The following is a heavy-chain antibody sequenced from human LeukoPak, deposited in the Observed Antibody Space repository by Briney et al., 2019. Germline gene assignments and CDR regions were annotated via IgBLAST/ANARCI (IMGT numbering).Heavy chain of an antibody. J-gene: IGHJ4*02. V-gene: IGHV1-18*01. CDR2: ISAYNGDT. CDR3: ARLDTMTTVTLDY. Sequence: GASVKVSCRASGDTYTNYGITRVRQAPGKGLEWMGWISAYNGDTNYAQKLQGRVTMTTDTSTSTAYMELRSLRSDDTTVYYCARLDTMTTVTLDYWGQGTLVTVSS. D-gene: IGHD4-17*01. CDR1: GDTYTNYG.